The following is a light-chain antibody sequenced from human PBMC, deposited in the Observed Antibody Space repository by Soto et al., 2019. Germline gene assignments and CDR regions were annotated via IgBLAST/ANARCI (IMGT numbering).Light chain of an antibody. CDR2: EVS. CDR3: SSYTSSSTLV. Sequence: QSALTQPASVSGSPGQSITISCTGTSSDNYVSWYQQHPGRAPKLMIYEVSNRPSGVSHRFSGSKSGNTASLAISGLQAEDEADYYCSSYTSSSTLVFGGGTKVTVL. J-gene: IGLJ3*02. V-gene: IGLV2-14*01. CDR1: SSDNY.